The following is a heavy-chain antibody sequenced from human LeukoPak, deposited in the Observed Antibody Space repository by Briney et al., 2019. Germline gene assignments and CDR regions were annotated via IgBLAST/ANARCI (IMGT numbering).Heavy chain of an antibody. D-gene: IGHD6-19*01. CDR2: IYSGGST. CDR3: ARAGSGLSLFDY. CDR1: GFIVSSNY. J-gene: IGHJ4*02. V-gene: IGHV3-53*01. Sequence: GGSLRLSCAASGFIVSSNYMSWVRQAPGKGLEWVSVIYSGGSTYYADSVKGRFTISRDNSKNTLYLQMNSLRAEDTAVYYCARAGSGLSLFDYWGQGTLVTVSS.